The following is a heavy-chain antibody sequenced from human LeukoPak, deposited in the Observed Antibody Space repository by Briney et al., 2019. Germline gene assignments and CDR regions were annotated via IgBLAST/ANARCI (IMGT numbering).Heavy chain of an antibody. CDR2: ISTSSSTI. CDR1: GFTFSSYG. V-gene: IGHV3-48*01. CDR3: ARGSTYYDSSGQVPFDY. J-gene: IGHJ4*02. Sequence: GGSLRLSCAASGFTFSSYGMHWVRQAPGKGLEWVSYISTSSSTINYADSVKGRFTISRDNAKNSLYLQMNSLRAEDTAVYYCARGSTYYDSSGQVPFDYWGQGTLVTVSS. D-gene: IGHD3-22*01.